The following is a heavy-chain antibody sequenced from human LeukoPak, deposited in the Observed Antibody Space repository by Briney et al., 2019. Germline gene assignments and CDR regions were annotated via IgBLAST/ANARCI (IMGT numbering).Heavy chain of an antibody. J-gene: IGHJ1*01. Sequence: GGSLRLSCAASGFTFSSYAMSWVRQAPGKGLEWVSAISGSGGSTYYADSVKGRFTISRDNSKNTLYLQMNSLRAEDTAVYYCAKDRHCSGGSCYTGKTEYFQHWGQGTLVTVSS. V-gene: IGHV3-23*01. D-gene: IGHD2-15*01. CDR2: ISGSGGST. CDR1: GFTFSSYA. CDR3: AKDRHCSGGSCYTGKTEYFQH.